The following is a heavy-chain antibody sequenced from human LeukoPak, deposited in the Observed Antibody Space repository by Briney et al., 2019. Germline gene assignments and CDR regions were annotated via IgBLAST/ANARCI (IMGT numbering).Heavy chain of an antibody. CDR2: IFYTGST. Sequence: SETLSLTCTVSRGSISDYYWSWIRQPPGEGLEWIGYIFYTGSTNYNPSLNSRVTISLDTSKNQFSLNLNSVTAADTAVYYCARELKVGNTGYYFDYWGQGTLVTVSS. CDR1: RGSISDYY. D-gene: IGHD2/OR15-2a*01. V-gene: IGHV4-59*01. J-gene: IGHJ4*02. CDR3: ARELKVGNTGYYFDY.